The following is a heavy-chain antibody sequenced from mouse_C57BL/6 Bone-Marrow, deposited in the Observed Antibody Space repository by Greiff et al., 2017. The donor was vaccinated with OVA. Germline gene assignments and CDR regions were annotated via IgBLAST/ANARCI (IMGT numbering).Heavy chain of an antibody. J-gene: IGHJ4*01. CDR1: GYSFTSYY. V-gene: IGHV1-66*01. CDR2: IYPGSGNT. Sequence: VKLMESGPELVKPGASVKISCKASGYSFTSYYIHWVKQRPGQGLEWIGWIYPGSGNTKYNEKFKGKATLTADTSSSTAYMQLSSLTSEDSAVYYCARGGHYYAMDYWGQGTSVTVSS. CDR3: ARGGHYYAMDY.